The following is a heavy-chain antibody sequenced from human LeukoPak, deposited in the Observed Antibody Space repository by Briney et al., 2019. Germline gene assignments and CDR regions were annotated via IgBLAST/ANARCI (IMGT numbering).Heavy chain of an antibody. V-gene: IGHV4-39*01. Sequence: SETLSLTCTVSGGSISSSNYYWGWIRQPPGKGLEWIGSIYYSGNTYYNPSLKSRVTISVDTSKNQFSLKLSSVTAADTAVYYCARGKGSYGPWGQGTLVTVSS. J-gene: IGHJ4*02. CDR1: GGSISSSNYY. D-gene: IGHD1-26*01. CDR3: ARGKGSYGP. CDR2: IYYSGNT.